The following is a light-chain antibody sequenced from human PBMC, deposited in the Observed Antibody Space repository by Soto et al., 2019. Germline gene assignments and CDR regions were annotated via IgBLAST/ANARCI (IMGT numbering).Light chain of an antibody. Sequence: QSALTQPASVSGSPGQSITISCTGTSSDVGGFHYVSWYQHHPGKAPKLIIYEVSNRPSGVSNRFSGSKSGNTASLTISGLRAEDEAHYHCSSYTTNSTLVVFGGGTKVTVL. CDR2: EVS. CDR1: SSDVGGFHY. V-gene: IGLV2-14*01. J-gene: IGLJ2*01. CDR3: SSYTTNSTLVV.